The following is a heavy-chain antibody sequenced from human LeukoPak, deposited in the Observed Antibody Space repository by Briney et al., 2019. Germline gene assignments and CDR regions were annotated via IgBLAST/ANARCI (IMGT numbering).Heavy chain of an antibody. D-gene: IGHD3-16*01. CDR2: IWYDGSNK. Sequence: PGGSLRLSCAASGFTFESYGMHWVRQAPGKGLEWVAVIWYDGSNKYYADSVKGQFTISRDNSKNTLYLQMNSLRAEDTAVYYCARDRSLGGTFDYWGQGTLVTVSS. CDR1: GFTFESYG. J-gene: IGHJ4*02. CDR3: ARDRSLGGTFDY. V-gene: IGHV3-33*08.